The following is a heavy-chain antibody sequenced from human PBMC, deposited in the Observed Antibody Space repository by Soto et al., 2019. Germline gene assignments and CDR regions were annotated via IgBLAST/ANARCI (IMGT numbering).Heavy chain of an antibody. D-gene: IGHD3-22*01. Sequence: GGSLRLSCASSAVTFSSHAMHWVRQAPGKGLEWVALISSDGSNIYYTDSVRGRFTISRDNSENTLYLQMNSLRPEDTALYFCATARWHYYASGAYYPPTPYFDSWGQGALVTVSS. CDR1: AVTFSSHA. J-gene: IGHJ4*02. CDR2: ISSDGSNI. V-gene: IGHV3-30*03. CDR3: ATARWHYYASGAYYPPTPYFDS.